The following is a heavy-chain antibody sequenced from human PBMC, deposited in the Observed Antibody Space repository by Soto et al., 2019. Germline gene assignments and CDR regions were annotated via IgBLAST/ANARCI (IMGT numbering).Heavy chain of an antibody. V-gene: IGHV1-69*01. CDR3: AIEYSSSPPYYPIGY. Sequence: QVQLVQSGAEVKKPGSSVKVSCKASGGTFSSYSISWVRQAPGQGLGWMGGIIPIFGTANYAQKFQGRVTITADESTSTAYMELSSLRSEDTAVYYCAIEYSSSPPYYPIGYWGQGTLVTVSS. J-gene: IGHJ4*02. D-gene: IGHD6-6*01. CDR2: IIPIFGTA. CDR1: GGTFSSYS.